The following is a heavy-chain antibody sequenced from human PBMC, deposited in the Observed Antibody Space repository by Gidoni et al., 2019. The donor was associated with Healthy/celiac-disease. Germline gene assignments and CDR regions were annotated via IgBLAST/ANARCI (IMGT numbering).Heavy chain of an antibody. D-gene: IGHD3-10*01. CDR3: AKDYYGSGSYFPDY. CDR2: ISWDGGST. J-gene: IGHJ4*02. Sequence: EVQLVESGGVVVQPGGSLRLSCAASGFTFDDYAMHWVRQAPGKGLEWVSLISWDGGSTYYADSVKGRFTISRDNSKNSLYLQMNSLRAEDTALYYCAKDYYGSGSYFPDYWGQGTLVTVSS. V-gene: IGHV3-43D*03. CDR1: GFTFDDYA.